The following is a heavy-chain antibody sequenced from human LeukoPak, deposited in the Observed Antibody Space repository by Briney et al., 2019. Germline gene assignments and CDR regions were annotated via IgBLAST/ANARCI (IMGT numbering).Heavy chain of an antibody. V-gene: IGHV4-59*08. CDR1: GGSISSYY. D-gene: IGHD3-22*01. CDR3: ARHSHDSSGYDY. CDR2: IYYSGST. J-gene: IGHJ4*02. Sequence: SETLSLTCTVSGGSISSYYWNWIRQPPGKGLEWIGYIYYSGSTNYNPSLKSRVTISVDTSKNQFSLKLSSVTAADTAVYYCARHSHDSSGYDYWGQGTLVTVSS.